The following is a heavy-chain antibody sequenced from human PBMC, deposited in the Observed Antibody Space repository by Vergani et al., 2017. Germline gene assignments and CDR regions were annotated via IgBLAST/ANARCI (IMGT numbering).Heavy chain of an antibody. CDR1: GYTFTSYY. CDR2: INPSGGST. CDR3: ARGGRNHWGRDYNWFDP. Sequence: QVQLVQSGAEVKKPGASVKVSCKASGYTFTSYYMHWVRQAPGQGLEWMGIINPSGGSTSYAQKFQGRVTMTRDTSTSTVYMELSSLRSEDTAVYYCARGGRNHWGRDYNWFDPWGQGTLVTVSS. V-gene: IGHV1-46*01. J-gene: IGHJ5*02. D-gene: IGHD7-27*01.